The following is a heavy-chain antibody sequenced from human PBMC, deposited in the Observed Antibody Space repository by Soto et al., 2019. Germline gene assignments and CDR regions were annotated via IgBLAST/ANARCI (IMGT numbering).Heavy chain of an antibody. J-gene: IGHJ6*02. V-gene: IGHV3-30*18. D-gene: IGHD2-21*02. CDR2: ISYDGSNK. Sequence: GGSLRLSCAASGFTFSSYGMHWVRQAPGKGLEWVAVISYDGSNKYYADSVKGRFTISRDNSKNTLYLQMNSLRAEDTAVYYCAKDTDLAYCGGDSYSSGMDVWGQGTTVTV. CDR3: AKDTDLAYCGGDSYSSGMDV. CDR1: GFTFSSYG.